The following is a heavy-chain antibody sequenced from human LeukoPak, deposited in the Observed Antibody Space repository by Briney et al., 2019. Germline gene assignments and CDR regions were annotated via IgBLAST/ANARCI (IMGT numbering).Heavy chain of an antibody. Sequence: ASVKVSCKASGYTFTSYYMHWVRQAPGQGLEWMGIINPSGGSTSYAQKFQGRVTMTRDTSTSTVYMELSSLRSEDTAVYYCARFSLNGGYIAGATTIDYWGQGTLVTVSS. CDR1: GYTFTSYY. V-gene: IGHV1-46*01. CDR2: INPSGGST. CDR3: ARFSLNGGYIAGATTIDY. J-gene: IGHJ4*02. D-gene: IGHD1-26*01.